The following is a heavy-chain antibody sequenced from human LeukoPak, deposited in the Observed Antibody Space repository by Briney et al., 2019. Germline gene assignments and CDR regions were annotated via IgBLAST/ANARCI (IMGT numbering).Heavy chain of an antibody. Sequence: GGSLRLSCAASGFTFSSYAMSWVRQAPGKGLEWVSGISGTGFSTYYADSVKGRFTISRDNSKNTLFLQLNSLRAEDTALYFCAEDLNNSPYWGQGTLVTVSS. D-gene: IGHD4-23*01. CDR1: GFTFSSYA. CDR2: ISGTGFST. CDR3: AEDLNNSPY. J-gene: IGHJ4*02. V-gene: IGHV3-23*01.